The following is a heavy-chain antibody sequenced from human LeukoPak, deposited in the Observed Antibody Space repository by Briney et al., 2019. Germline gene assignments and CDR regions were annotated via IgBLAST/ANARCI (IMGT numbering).Heavy chain of an antibody. D-gene: IGHD3-10*01. CDR2: ITHSGST. V-gene: IGHV4-34*01. J-gene: IGHJ3*01. CDR1: GFNFSTYT. Sequence: PGGSLRLSCAASGFNFSTYTMNWIRQPPGKGLEWIGEITHSGSTNYNPSLKSRVTISVDTSKNQFSLKLSSVTAADTAVYYCARGYYLSEWGQGTMVTVSS. CDR3: ARGYYLSE.